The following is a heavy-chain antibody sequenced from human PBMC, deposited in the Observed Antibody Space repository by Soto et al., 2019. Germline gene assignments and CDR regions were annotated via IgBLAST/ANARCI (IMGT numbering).Heavy chain of an antibody. V-gene: IGHV3-66*01. J-gene: IGHJ6*03. CDR1: GFTVSSNY. Sequence: GGSLRLSCAASGFTVSSNYMSWVRQAPGKGLEWVSVIYSGGSTYYADSVKGRFTISRDNSKNTLYLQMNSLRAEDTAVYYCARATGGSGSPQAHYYYYYMDVWGKGTTVTVSS. CDR3: ARATGGSGSPQAHYYYYYMDV. CDR2: IYSGGST. D-gene: IGHD3-10*01.